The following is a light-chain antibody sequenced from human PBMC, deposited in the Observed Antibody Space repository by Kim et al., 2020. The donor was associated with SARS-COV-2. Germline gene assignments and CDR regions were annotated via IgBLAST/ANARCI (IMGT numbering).Light chain of an antibody. CDR1: SLRSYY. V-gene: IGLV3-19*01. CDR2: GKN. Sequence: SSELTQDPAVSVALGQTVRITCQGDSLRSYYATWYQQKPGQAPIVVIYGKNNRPSGIPARFSGSSSGDTASLTITGTQAGDEADYYCNSRGSNDNVLFGGGTHLTVL. J-gene: IGLJ2*01. CDR3: NSRGSNDNVL.